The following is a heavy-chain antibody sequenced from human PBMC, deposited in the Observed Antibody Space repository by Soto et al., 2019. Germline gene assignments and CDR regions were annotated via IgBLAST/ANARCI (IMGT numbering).Heavy chain of an antibody. V-gene: IGHV1-2*02. CDR2: INPNSGGT. CDR3: AIVTTTANDAFDI. J-gene: IGHJ3*02. CDR1: GYTFTGYY. D-gene: IGHD4-17*01. Sequence: GASVKVSCKASGYTFTGYYMHWVRQAPGQGLEWMGWINPNSGGTNYAQKFQGRVTMTRDTSISTAHMELSRLRSDDTAVYYCAIVTTTANDAFDIWGQGTMVTVSS.